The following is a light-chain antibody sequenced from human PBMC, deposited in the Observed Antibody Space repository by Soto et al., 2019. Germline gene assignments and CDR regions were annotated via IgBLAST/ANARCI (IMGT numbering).Light chain of an antibody. CDR3: QQYATYAPST. V-gene: IGKV1-5*01. J-gene: IGKJ1*01. CDR1: QSIGTW. CDR2: DAS. Sequence: IQLIQSPSTLPASVGDRITTTCRASQSIGTWLAWYQHRPGEGPKLLIHDASSLESGVPSRFSGSGSATEFSLTISSLESGDSGTYHCQQYATYAPSTFGQGTKVDIK.